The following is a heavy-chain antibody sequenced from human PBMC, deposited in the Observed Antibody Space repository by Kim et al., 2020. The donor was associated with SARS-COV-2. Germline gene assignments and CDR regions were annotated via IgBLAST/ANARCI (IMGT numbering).Heavy chain of an antibody. V-gene: IGHV3-30*04. J-gene: IGHJ2*01. CDR2: ISYDGSNK. Sequence: GGSLRLSCAASGFTFSSYAMHWVRQAPGKGLEWVAVISYDGSNKYYADSVKGRFTISRDNSKNTLYLQMNSLRAEDTAVYYCARGQCVGSTSCNRVFDLWGRGTLVTVSS. CDR3: ARGQCVGSTSCNRVFDL. D-gene: IGHD2-2*01. CDR1: GFTFSSYA.